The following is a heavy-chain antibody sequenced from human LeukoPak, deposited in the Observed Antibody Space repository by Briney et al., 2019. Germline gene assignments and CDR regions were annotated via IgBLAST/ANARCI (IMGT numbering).Heavy chain of an antibody. CDR3: ARLPRVSYYYYYYMDV. Sequence: GASVKVSCKASGYTFTSYGISWVRQAPAQGLDWMGWISAYNGNSNDAQKLQGRVTMTTDTSTSTAYMELRSLRSDDTAVYYCARLPRVSYYYYYYMDVWGKGTTVTVSS. CDR2: ISAYNGNS. J-gene: IGHJ6*03. CDR1: GYTFTSYG. D-gene: IGHD2-21*01. V-gene: IGHV1-18*01.